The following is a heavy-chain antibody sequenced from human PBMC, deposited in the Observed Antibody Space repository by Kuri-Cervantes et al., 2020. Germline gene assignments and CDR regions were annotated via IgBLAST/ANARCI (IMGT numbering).Heavy chain of an antibody. J-gene: IGHJ6*03. CDR2: ISSSGSTI. D-gene: IGHD6-19*01. Sequence: GESLKISCAASGFTFSSYEMNWVRQAPGKGLEWVSYISSSGSTIYYADSVKGRFTISRDNAKNSLYLQMNSLRAEDTAVYYCARDTPSSGWSLSARTYYYYMDVWGKGTTVTVSS. CDR1: GFTFSSYE. V-gene: IGHV3-48*03. CDR3: ARDTPSSGWSLSARTYYYYMDV.